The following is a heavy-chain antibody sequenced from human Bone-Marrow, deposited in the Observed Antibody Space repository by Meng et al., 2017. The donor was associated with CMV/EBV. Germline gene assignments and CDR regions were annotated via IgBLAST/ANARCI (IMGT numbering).Heavy chain of an antibody. J-gene: IGHJ5*02. CDR2: IRYDGSNK. V-gene: IGHV3-30*02. Sequence: GESLKISCAASGFTFSSYGMHWVRQAPGKGLEWVAFIRYDGSNKYYADSVKGRFTISRDNSKNTLYLQMNSLRAEDTAVYYCARLNGGNSGLFDPWGQGTLVTVSS. D-gene: IGHD4-23*01. CDR3: ARLNGGNSGLFDP. CDR1: GFTFSSYG.